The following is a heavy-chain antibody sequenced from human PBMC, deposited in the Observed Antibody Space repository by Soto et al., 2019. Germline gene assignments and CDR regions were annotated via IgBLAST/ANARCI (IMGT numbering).Heavy chain of an antibody. Sequence: SETLSLTCTVSGGSISSGGYYWSWIRQHPGKGLEWIGYIYYSVSTYHNKSLTSRVTISVDTSKNQLSLKLSSVTAADTAVYYCARNEVAVAFFDIWGQGTMVTVSS. J-gene: IGHJ3*02. D-gene: IGHD6-19*01. CDR3: ARNEVAVAFFDI. V-gene: IGHV4-30-4*08. CDR1: GGSISSGGYY. CDR2: IYYSVST.